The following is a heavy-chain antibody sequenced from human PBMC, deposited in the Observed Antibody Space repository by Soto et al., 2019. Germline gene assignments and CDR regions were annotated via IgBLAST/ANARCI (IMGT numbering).Heavy chain of an antibody. CDR3: AREEGCSSTSCYGNYYYYYGMDV. CDR2: IKSDGSST. V-gene: IGHV3-74*01. CDR1: GFTFSSYW. J-gene: IGHJ6*02. D-gene: IGHD2-2*01. Sequence: GGSLRLSCAAPGFTFSSYWMHWVRQASGKGLAWVSRIKSDGSSTSYADSVKGLFTISRDNAKNTLYLQMNSLRAEDTAVYYCAREEGCSSTSCYGNYYYYYGMDVWGQGTTVTVPS.